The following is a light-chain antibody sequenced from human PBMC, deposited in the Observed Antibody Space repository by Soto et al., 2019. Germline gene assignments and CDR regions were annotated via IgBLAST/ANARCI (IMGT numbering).Light chain of an antibody. V-gene: IGKV2-28*01. CDR1: QSLLHGNGYNY. J-gene: IGKJ2*01. CDR2: LGS. CDR3: MQALQTPYT. Sequence: DIVMTQSPLSLPVTSGEPASISCRSSQSLLHGNGYNYLEWYLQKPGQSPQLLIYLGSNRASGVPDRFSGSGSGTDFTLKISRVEAEDVGIYYCMQALQTPYTFGQGTKVEVE.